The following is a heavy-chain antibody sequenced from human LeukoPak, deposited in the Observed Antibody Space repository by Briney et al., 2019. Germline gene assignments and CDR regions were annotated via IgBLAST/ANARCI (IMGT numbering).Heavy chain of an antibody. CDR2: INHSGST. D-gene: IGHD3-22*01. Sequence: SSETLSLTCAVYGGSFSGYYWSWIRQPPEKGLEWIGEINHSGSTNYNPSLKSRVTISVDTSKNQFSLKLSSVTAADTAVYYCAGPYDSSGYYYGSFDYWGQGTLVTVSS. CDR1: GGSFSGYY. CDR3: AGPYDSSGYYYGSFDY. J-gene: IGHJ4*02. V-gene: IGHV4-34*01.